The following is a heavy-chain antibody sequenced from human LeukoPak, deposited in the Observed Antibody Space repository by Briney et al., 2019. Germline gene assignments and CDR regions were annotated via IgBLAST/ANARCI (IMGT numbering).Heavy chain of an antibody. CDR1: GFTFTDEY. J-gene: IGHJ4*02. CDR2: INPYSGAI. Sequence: ASVTVSFKSSGFTFTDEYIHWVRQAPGQGLEWMGWINPYSGAINYAQKFQGRVTLTRDTSISTAYMELSRLTSRDTAVYYCARDPKSQLLLDYWGQGTLVTVSS. D-gene: IGHD2-2*01. V-gene: IGHV1-2*02. CDR3: ARDPKSQLLLDY.